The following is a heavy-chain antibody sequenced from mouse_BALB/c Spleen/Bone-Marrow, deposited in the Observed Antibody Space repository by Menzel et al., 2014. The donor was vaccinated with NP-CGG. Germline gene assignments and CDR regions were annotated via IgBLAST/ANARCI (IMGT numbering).Heavy chain of an antibody. Sequence: LEESGPDLVKPGASVKMSCKDSGYTFPSYVVHWVKQQPGQGLDWIGSVNPYNDDTKYNEKFKGKATLTSDKSSITAYMELSSLPSEDSAVYYCARGNYYVFSYWGQGTLVTVSA. V-gene: IGHV1-14*01. D-gene: IGHD2-1*01. J-gene: IGHJ3*01. CDR3: ARGNYYVFSY. CDR1: GYTFPSYV. CDR2: VNPYNDDT.